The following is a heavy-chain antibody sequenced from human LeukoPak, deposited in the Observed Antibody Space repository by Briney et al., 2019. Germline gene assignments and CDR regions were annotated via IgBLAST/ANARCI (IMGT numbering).Heavy chain of an antibody. CDR2: IYYSGST. D-gene: IGHD3-9*01. V-gene: IGHV4-39*01. Sequence: PSETLSLTCDVSGGSISSSSYYWGWIRQPPGKGLEWIGSIYYSGSTYYNPSLKSRVTISVDTSKNQFSLKLSSVTAADTAVYYCAGRYFDWLLYDYWGQGTLVTVSS. CDR3: AGRYFDWLLYDY. J-gene: IGHJ4*02. CDR1: GGSISSSSYY.